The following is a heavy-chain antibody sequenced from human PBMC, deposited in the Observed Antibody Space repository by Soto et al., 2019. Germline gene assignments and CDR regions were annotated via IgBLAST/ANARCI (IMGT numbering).Heavy chain of an antibody. D-gene: IGHD2-15*01. Sequence: SETLSLTCAVSGGSVRSNNWWFWVRQPPGKGLEWIGEIHHRESTNLNPSLKSRVTISVDRSKNEFSLKVKSVTAADTAVYYCGCRVEDISYDYYGMDVWGQGTTVTVSS. J-gene: IGHJ6*02. CDR3: GCRVEDISYDYYGMDV. CDR1: GGSVRSNNW. V-gene: IGHV4-4*02. CDR2: IHHREST.